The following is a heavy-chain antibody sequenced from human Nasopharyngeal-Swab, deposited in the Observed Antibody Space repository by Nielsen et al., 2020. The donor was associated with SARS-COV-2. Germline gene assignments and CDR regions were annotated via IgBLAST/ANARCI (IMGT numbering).Heavy chain of an antibody. V-gene: IGHV5-51*01. J-gene: IGHJ4*02. CDR3: ARNRIAWKQLVRTQSFDY. D-gene: IGHD6-6*01. Sequence: VRQMPGEGLGWVGIIYPGESDTRYSPSFHGQDTISADKSISTAYLQWSSMKASDTAMYYCARNRIAWKQLVRTQSFDYWGQGTLVTVSS. CDR2: IYPGESDT.